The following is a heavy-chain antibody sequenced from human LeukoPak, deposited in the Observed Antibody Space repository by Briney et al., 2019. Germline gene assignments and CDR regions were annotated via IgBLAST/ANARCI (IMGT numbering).Heavy chain of an antibody. J-gene: IGHJ6*02. CDR3: AKGLGYCSSTSCRYYYYGKDV. CDR1: GFTFSSYA. CDR2: ISGSGGST. D-gene: IGHD2-2*01. Sequence: GGSLRLSCAASGFTFSSYAMSWVRQAPGKGLEWVSAISGSGGSTYYADSVKGRFTISRDNSKNTLYLQMNSLRAEDTAVYYCAKGLGYCSSTSCRYYYYGKDVWGQGTTVTVSS. V-gene: IGHV3-23*01.